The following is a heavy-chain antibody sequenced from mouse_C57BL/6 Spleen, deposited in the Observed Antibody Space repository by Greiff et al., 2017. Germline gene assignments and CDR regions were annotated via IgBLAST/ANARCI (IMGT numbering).Heavy chain of an antibody. CDR2: ISGGGGNT. J-gene: IGHJ1*03. Sequence: DVKLVESGGGLVKPGGSLKLSCAASGFTFSSYTMSWVRQTPEQRLEWVATISGGGGNTYYPDSVKGRFTISRDNAKNTLYLQMSSLRSEDTALYYCASRIRGYFDVWGTGTTVTVSS. V-gene: IGHV5-9*01. CDR1: GFTFSSYT. CDR3: ASRIRGYFDV.